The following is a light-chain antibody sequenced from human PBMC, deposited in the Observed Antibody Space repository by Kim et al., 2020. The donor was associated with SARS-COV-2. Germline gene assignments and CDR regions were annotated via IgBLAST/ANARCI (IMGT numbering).Light chain of an antibody. CDR2: GTS. J-gene: IGKJ5*01. V-gene: IGKV3-20*01. Sequence: EVVLTQSPGPLSLSPGASATLSCRASQSVSSRYLAWYKQKPGQAPRLFIYGTSSRATGIPDRFSGSGSGTDFTLTISRLEPEDFAVYYCQQYGNLITFGQGTRLEIK. CDR1: QSVSSRY. CDR3: QQYGNLIT.